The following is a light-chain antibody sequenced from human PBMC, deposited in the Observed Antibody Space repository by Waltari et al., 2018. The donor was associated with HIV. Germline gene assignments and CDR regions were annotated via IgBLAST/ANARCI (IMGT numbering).Light chain of an antibody. Sequence: QSVLTQPPSMSGTPGQRVIISCSGPTSSIGRNSVHWYQQLPGAAPKLLIYRNNQQPSGVPDRFSGSKSGTSASLAISGLRPEDEAMYFCAAWDNALGGHVVFGGGTNLTVL. CDR3: AAWDNALGGHVV. CDR1: TSSIGRNS. CDR2: RNN. J-gene: IGLJ2*01. V-gene: IGLV1-47*02.